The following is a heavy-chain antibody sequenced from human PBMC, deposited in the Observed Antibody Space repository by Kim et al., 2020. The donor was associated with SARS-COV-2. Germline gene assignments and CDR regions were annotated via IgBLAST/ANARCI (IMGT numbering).Heavy chain of an antibody. CDR1: GGSISSSNW. J-gene: IGHJ4*02. CDR3: ARGLGGYSYGYPVGSYYFDY. CDR2: IYHSGST. V-gene: IGHV4-4*02. Sequence: SETLSLTCAVSGGSISSSNWWSWVRQPPGKGLEWIGEIYHSGSTNYNPSLKSRVTISVDKSKNQFSLKLSSVTAADTAVYYCARGLGGYSYGYPVGSYYFDYWGQGTLVTVSS. D-gene: IGHD5-18*01.